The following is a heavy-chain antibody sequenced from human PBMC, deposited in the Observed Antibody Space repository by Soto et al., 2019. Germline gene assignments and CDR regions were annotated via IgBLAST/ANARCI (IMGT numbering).Heavy chain of an antibody. Sequence: SETLSLTCTVSGGSISSYYWSWIRQPPGKGLEWIGYIYYSGSTNYTPSLKSRVTISVDTSKNQFSLKLSSVTAADTAVYYCARADYDFWSGLPWFDPWGQGTLVTVSS. CDR2: IYYSGST. CDR1: GGSISSYY. V-gene: IGHV4-59*01. CDR3: ARADYDFWSGLPWFDP. J-gene: IGHJ5*02. D-gene: IGHD3-3*01.